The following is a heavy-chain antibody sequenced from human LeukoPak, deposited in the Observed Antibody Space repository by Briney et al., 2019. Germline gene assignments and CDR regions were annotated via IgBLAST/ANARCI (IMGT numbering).Heavy chain of an antibody. CDR3: VKGGGNSGYFQH. V-gene: IGHV3-15*05. CDR2: IKSKTDGGTT. Sequence: PGGSLRLSCAASGFTFSNAWMSWVRQAPGKGLEWVGRIKSKTDGGTTDYAAPVKGRFTISRDNAKNSLYLQMNSLRAEDTAFYYCVKGGGNSGYFQHWGQGTLVTVSS. CDR1: GFTFSNAW. J-gene: IGHJ1*01. D-gene: IGHD4-23*01.